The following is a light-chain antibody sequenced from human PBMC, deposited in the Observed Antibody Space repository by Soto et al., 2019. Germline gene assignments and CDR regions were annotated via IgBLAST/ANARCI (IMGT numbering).Light chain of an antibody. Sequence: QSVLTQSSSASASLGSWVKLTCILSSGHSTYIIAWHQQQPGKAPRFLMTLDRSGSYNRGSGVPDRFSGSSSGADRYLTISNLQFEDEGDYYCETWYSNTHKVFGGGTKLTVL. CDR1: SGHSTYI. V-gene: IGLV4-60*02. J-gene: IGLJ3*02. CDR2: LDRSGSY. CDR3: ETWYSNTHKV.